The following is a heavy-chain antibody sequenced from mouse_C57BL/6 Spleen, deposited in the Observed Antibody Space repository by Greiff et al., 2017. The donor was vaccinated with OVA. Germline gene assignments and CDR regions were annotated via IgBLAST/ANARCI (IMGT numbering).Heavy chain of an antibody. CDR2: IYPGNSDT. J-gene: IGHJ1*03. V-gene: IGHV1-5*01. CDR3: TRAYYDGSSWYFDV. Sequence: EVQLQQSGTVLARPGASVKMSCKTSGYTFTSYWMHWVKQRPGQGLEWIGAIYPGNSDTSYNQKFKGKAKLTAVTSASTAYMELSSLTNEDSAVYYCTRAYYDGSSWYFDVWGTGTTVTVSS. D-gene: IGHD1-1*01. CDR1: GYTFTSYW.